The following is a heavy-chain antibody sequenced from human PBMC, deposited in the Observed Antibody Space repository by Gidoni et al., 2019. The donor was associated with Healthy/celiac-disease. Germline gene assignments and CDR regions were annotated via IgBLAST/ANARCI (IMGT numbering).Heavy chain of an antibody. CDR3: ARGYNQDNWFDP. CDR1: GYTFTGYY. J-gene: IGHJ5*02. D-gene: IGHD1-20*01. CDR2: ISPNSGDT. Sequence: QVQLVQSGAEVKKPGASVKVSCKASGYTFTGYYIHWVRQAPGQGLEWMGGISPNSGDTNYAQKFQGRVTLTRYTSISTASMELSRLRSDDTAVYYCARGYNQDNWFDPWGQGTLVTVSS. V-gene: IGHV1-2*02.